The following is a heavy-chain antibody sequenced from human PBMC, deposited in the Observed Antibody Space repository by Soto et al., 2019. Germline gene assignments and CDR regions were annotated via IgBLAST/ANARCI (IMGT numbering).Heavy chain of an antibody. D-gene: IGHD2-2*01. J-gene: IGHJ6*02. CDR2: IGTAGDT. V-gene: IGHV3-13*01. CDR1: GFTFSSYD. Sequence: HPGGSLGLSCAASGFTFSSYDMHWVRQATGKGLEWVSAIGTAGDTYYSGSVKGRFTVSRENVKNSLYLQMNSLRAGDTAVYYCARGGDCSKTSCYWARLYYGLDVWGQGTTVTVSS. CDR3: ARGGDCSKTSCYWARLYYGLDV.